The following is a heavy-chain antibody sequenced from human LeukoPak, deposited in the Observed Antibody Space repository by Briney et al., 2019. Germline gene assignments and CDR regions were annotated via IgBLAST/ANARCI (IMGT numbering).Heavy chain of an antibody. J-gene: IGHJ6*02. CDR1: GGSISSYY. Sequence: SETLSLTCTVSGGSISSYYWSWIRQPPGKGLEWIGYIYYSGSTNYNPSLKSRVTISVDTSKNQFSLKLSSVTAADTAVYYCARDNYGSGSPPNYYYYYGMDVWGQGTMVTVSS. CDR3: ARDNYGSGSPPNYYYYYGMDV. D-gene: IGHD3-10*01. V-gene: IGHV4-59*01. CDR2: IYYSGST.